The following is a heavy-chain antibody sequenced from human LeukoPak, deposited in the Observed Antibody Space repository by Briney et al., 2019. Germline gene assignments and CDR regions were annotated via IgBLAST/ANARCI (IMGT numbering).Heavy chain of an antibody. CDR1: GFNNLW. D-gene: IGHD1-26*01. CDR3: TSEDQGGFDY. CDR2: IKSKTEDGTT. V-gene: IGHV3-15*01. Sequence: PGGSLRLSCAASGFNNLWMSWVCQAPGKGLEWVGRIKSKTEDGTTDYAAPVKGRFTISRDDSKSTLYLQMNGLKTEDTAVYYCTSEDQGGFDYWGPGTLVTVSS. J-gene: IGHJ4*02.